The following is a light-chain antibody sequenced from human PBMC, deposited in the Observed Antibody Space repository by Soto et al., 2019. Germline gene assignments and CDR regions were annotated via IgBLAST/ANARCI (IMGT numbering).Light chain of an antibody. Sequence: DIVMTQSPLSLSVTPGEPASISCRSSQSLLHSNGYNYLDWYLQKPGQSPQLLIYLGSNRASGVPDRFSGSGSGTDFTLKISRAEAEDVGIYYCMQALHTPYTFGQGTKLEIK. CDR1: QSLLHSNGYNY. V-gene: IGKV2-28*01. CDR3: MQALHTPYT. J-gene: IGKJ2*01. CDR2: LGS.